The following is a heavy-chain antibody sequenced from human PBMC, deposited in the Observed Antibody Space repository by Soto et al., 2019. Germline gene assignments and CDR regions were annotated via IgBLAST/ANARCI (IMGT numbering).Heavy chain of an antibody. CDR1: GGSLTGYY. V-gene: IGHV4-34*01. Sequence: VHLQQWGGRLLKPSETLSLTCAVSGGSLTGYYWSWIRQTPGKGLQWIGEINHGGGTGYNPSLNRRVTMSVDTSRHQFSLKLTSVPAAATGVYYSARVTGDAYSHGTGRDLWGPGGLVSVSA. CDR3: ARVTGDAYSHGTGRDL. CDR2: INHGGGT. D-gene: IGHD5-18*01. J-gene: IGHJ4*02.